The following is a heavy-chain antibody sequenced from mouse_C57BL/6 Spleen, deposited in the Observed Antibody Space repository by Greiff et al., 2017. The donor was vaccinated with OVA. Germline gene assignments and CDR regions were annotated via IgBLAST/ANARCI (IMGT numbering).Heavy chain of an antibody. D-gene: IGHD2-1*01. J-gene: IGHJ2*01. CDR1: GYTFSSYA. Sequence: EVQGVESGGGLVKPGGSLKLSCAASGYTFSSYAMSWVSQTPEKRLEWVATINDGGSYTNYPDKVKGRVTISRDNAKNNLYLQMSQLKSEDTDVYYCARCPYGNGYYFDDWGKGTTLTVSS. CDR2: INDGGSYT. CDR3: ARCPYGNGYYFDD. V-gene: IGHV5-4*01.